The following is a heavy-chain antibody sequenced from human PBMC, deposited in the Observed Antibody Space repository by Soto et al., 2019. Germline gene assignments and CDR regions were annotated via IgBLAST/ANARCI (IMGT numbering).Heavy chain of an antibody. Sequence: PGGSLRLSCTASGFTFSEYSMSWVRQAPGKGLEWVSSITHSGTYVYYADSVKGRFTISRDSASNSLFLQMTSLRAEDTAVYHCARARGNDWYPDYWGQGTLVTVX. J-gene: IGHJ4*02. CDR2: ITHSGTYV. CDR3: ARARGNDWYPDY. CDR1: GFTFSEYS. V-gene: IGHV3-21*01. D-gene: IGHD5-12*01.